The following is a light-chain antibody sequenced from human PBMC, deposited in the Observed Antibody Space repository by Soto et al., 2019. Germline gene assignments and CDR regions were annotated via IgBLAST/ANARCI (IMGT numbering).Light chain of an antibody. J-gene: IGLJ1*01. CDR3: AAWDDNLNASYV. Sequence: QSALTQPPSASGTPGQRVTISCSGSSSNIGSNTVNWYQQLPGTAPKLLIYSNNQRPSGVPDRFSGSKSGTSASLAISGLQSEDESDYYCAAWDDNLNASYVFGTGTEVTVL. CDR1: SSNIGSNT. CDR2: SNN. V-gene: IGLV1-44*01.